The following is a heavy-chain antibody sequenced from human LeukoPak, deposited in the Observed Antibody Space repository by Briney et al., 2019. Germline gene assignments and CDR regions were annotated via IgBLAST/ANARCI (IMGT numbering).Heavy chain of an antibody. D-gene: IGHD3-10*01. Sequence: ASVKVSCKASGYAFTGYYMHWVRQAPGQGLECMGWMNLKSGGANYAQKFRGRVTMTRDTSITTAYMELSRLRSDDTAVYYCASKDYGSGDYGMEVWGQGTTVTVSS. V-gene: IGHV1-2*02. CDR1: GYAFTGYY. CDR2: MNLKSGGA. CDR3: ASKDYGSGDYGMEV. J-gene: IGHJ6*02.